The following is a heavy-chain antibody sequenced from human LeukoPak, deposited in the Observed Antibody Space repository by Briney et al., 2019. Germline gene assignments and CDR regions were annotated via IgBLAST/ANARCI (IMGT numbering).Heavy chain of an antibody. CDR1: GGSISSYY. D-gene: IGHD6-19*01. CDR2: IYYSGST. CDR3: ARHAAVEGSSGWSPLWWFDP. J-gene: IGHJ5*02. Sequence: SETLALTCTVSGGSISSYYWSWIRQPPGQGLEWIGYIYYSGSTNYNPSLKSRVTISVDTSKSQFSLKLSSVTAADTAAYYCARHAAVEGSSGWSPLWWFDPPGQGTLVTVSS. V-gene: IGHV4-59*08.